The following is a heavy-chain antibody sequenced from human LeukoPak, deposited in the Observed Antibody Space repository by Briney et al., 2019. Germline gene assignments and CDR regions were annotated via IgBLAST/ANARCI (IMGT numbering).Heavy chain of an antibody. J-gene: IGHJ4*02. Sequence: SETLSLTCTVAGGSISSSSHYWGWIRQPPGRGLEWIGSIYYSGITYYNPSLKSRVTISSDTSKNQFSLKVTSVTAADTAVYYCARLSPIWWFYWGQGTLVTVSS. V-gene: IGHV4-39*01. CDR3: ARLSPIWWFY. D-gene: IGHD2-21*01. CDR2: IYYSGIT. CDR1: GGSISSSSHY.